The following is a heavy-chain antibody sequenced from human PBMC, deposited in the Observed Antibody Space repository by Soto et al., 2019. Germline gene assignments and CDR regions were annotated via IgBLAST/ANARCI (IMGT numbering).Heavy chain of an antibody. CDR2: INSDGSTT. V-gene: IGHV3-74*01. Sequence: EVQLVESGGGLIQPGGSLRLSCVASGFSLSGYWMHWVRQAPGKGPVWVSRINSDGSTTNYADSVKGQVTLSRDNAESTVYLHMNSLRAEDTAVYYCARGIKNIYAVDVWGQGTTVTVSS. J-gene: IGHJ6*02. D-gene: IGHD2-15*01. CDR3: ARGIKNIYAVDV. CDR1: GFSLSGYW.